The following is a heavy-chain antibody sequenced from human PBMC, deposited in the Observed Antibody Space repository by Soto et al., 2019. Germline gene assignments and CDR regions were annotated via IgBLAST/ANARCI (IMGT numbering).Heavy chain of an antibody. J-gene: IGHJ5*02. D-gene: IGHD2-15*01. CDR1: GFSFSSYS. V-gene: IGHV3-21*01. CDR3: AGVYTGYCSGGTCYWFDP. CDR2: ISSSASHI. Sequence: EVQLVESGGGLVKPGGSLRLSCAASGFSFSSYSMNWVRQAPGKGLEWVSAISSSASHINYADSVKGRFTISRDNAKKSLYLQMNSLRAEDTAVYYCAGVYTGYCSGGTCYWFDPWGQGTRVTVSS.